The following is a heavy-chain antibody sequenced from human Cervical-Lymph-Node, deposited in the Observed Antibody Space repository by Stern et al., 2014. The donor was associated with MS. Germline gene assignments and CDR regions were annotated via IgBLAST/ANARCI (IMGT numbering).Heavy chain of an antibody. Sequence: QVQLGQSGAEVKKPGSSVTVSCKTSGGTFSTNALSWVRQAPGQGLEWVGGIIPMFGAPFYAPDFQGRVTITADESTSTVYMEVTSLRYNDTAVYFCARNRLRFGGPSSRRGSGMDVWGQGTRVTVSS. CDR2: IIPMFGAP. D-gene: IGHD3-3*01. CDR1: GGTFSTNA. J-gene: IGHJ6*02. CDR3: ARNRLRFGGPSSRRGSGMDV. V-gene: IGHV1-69*01.